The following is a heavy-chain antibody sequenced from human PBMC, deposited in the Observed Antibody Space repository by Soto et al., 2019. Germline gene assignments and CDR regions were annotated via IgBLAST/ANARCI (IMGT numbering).Heavy chain of an antibody. J-gene: IGHJ4*02. CDR3: ARARYRYGNYFDY. CDR2: ISYDGSNK. D-gene: IGHD3-16*02. V-gene: IGHV3-30-3*01. CDR1: GFTFSTFD. Sequence: QVQLVESGGGVVQTGRSLRLSCAASGFTFSTFDMDWVRQAPGKGLEWVAVISYDGSNKYYADSVKGRFTISRDNSKNTLYLQMNSLRAEDTAVYYCARARYRYGNYFDYWGQGTLVTVSS.